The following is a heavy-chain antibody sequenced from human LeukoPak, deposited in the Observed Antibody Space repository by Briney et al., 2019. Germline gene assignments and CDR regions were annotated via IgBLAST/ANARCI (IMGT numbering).Heavy chain of an antibody. CDR1: GGSISSGGYY. CDR2: IYHSGST. Sequence: PSQTLSLTCTVSGGSISSGGYYWSWIRQPPGKGLEWIGYIYHSGSTYYNPSLKSRVTISVDRSKNQFSLKLSSVTAADTAVYYCAKDPRGSYTNWFDPWGQGTLVTVSS. CDR3: AKDPRGSYTNWFDP. D-gene: IGHD1-26*01. J-gene: IGHJ5*02. V-gene: IGHV4-30-2*01.